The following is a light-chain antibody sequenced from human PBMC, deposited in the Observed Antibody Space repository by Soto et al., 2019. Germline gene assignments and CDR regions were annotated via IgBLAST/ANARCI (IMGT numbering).Light chain of an antibody. J-gene: IGKJ4*01. CDR3: QQLNSYPLT. V-gene: IGKV1-9*01. CDR2: AAS. CDR1: QGISGY. Sequence: DIQLTQSPSFLSASVGDRVTITCRASQGISGYLAWYQQKPGKAPKLLIYAASTFQSGVPSRFSGSGSGTEFPHTISSLQPEDFAPYDCQQLNSYPLTFGGGTKVEIK.